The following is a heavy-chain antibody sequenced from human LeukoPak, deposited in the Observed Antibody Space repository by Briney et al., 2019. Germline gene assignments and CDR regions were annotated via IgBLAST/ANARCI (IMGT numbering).Heavy chain of an antibody. D-gene: IGHD1-1*01. J-gene: IGHJ4*02. CDR2: ISPTGGAI. CDR1: GYTFSTSA. V-gene: IGHV3-21*01. Sequence: GASVKVSCKASGYTFSTSAMNWVRQAPGRGLEWVSSISPTGGAIFYADSLRGRFTISRDNAKNSLYLQMNSLRAEDTALYFCASGIRERGFDYWGQGTLVTVSS. CDR3: ASGIRERGFDY.